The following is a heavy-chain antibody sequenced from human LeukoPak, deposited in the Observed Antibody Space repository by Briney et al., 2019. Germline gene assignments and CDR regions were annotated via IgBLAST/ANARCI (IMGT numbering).Heavy chain of an antibody. Sequence: GESLKISCKGSGYSFTSYWIGWVRQMPGKGLEWMGIIYPGDSDTRYSPSFQGQVTISADKSISTAYLQWSSLKASDTAMYYCARQEPLGYCSGGSCYSGFWFDPWGQGTLVTVSS. CDR3: ARQEPLGYCSGGSCYSGFWFDP. CDR1: GYSFTSYW. D-gene: IGHD2-15*01. V-gene: IGHV5-51*01. J-gene: IGHJ5*02. CDR2: IYPGDSDT.